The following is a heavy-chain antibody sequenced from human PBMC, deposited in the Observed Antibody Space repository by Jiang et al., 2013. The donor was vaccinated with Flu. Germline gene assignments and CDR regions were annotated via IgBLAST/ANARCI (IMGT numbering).Heavy chain of an antibody. J-gene: IGHJ4*02. CDR1: GFTASSNY. D-gene: IGHD1/OR15-1a*01. CDR2: IYSDGRT. Sequence: QLVESGGNLVQPGGSLRSSCAASGFTASSNYISWVRQAPGKGLEWVSVIYSDGRTYYADSVKGRFTISRDNSKNTMYLQMNSLRAEDTAVYYCARDGNWNNFDYWGQGTLVTVSS. V-gene: IGHV3-66*01. CDR3: ARDGNWNNFDY.